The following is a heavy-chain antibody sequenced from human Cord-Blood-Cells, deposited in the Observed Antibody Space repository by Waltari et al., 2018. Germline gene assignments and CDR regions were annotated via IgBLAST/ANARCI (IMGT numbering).Heavy chain of an antibody. CDR1: GGSISSSSYY. D-gene: IGHD4-4*01. Sequence: QLQLQESGPGLVKPSETLSLTCTVSGGSISSSSYYWGWIRQPPGKGLEWIGSIYYSGSTYYNPSLKSRVTRSVDTSKNQFSLKLSSVTAADTAVYYCARLDYSMDYWYFDLWGRGTLVTVSS. CDR3: ARLDYSMDYWYFDL. J-gene: IGHJ2*01. CDR2: IYYSGST. V-gene: IGHV4-39*01.